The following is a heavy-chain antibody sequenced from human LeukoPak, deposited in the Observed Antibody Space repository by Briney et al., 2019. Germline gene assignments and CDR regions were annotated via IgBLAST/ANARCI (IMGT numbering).Heavy chain of an antibody. CDR1: GFTLSSYS. CDR3: ARDRVGATVFDH. D-gene: IGHD1-26*01. J-gene: IGHJ4*02. V-gene: IGHV3-48*02. Sequence: SGGSLRLSCAASGFTLSSYSMNWVRQAPGKGREWVSYISSSSSTIYYAESVKGRFTISRDNAKNSLYLQINSLRDEDTAVYYCARDRVGATVFDHWGQGTLVTVSS. CDR2: ISSSSSTI.